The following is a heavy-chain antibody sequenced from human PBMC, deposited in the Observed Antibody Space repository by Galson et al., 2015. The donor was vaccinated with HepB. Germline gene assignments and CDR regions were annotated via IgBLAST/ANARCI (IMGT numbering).Heavy chain of an antibody. Sequence: SETLSLTCAVSGGSISSSNWWSWVRQPPGKGLEWIGEIYHSGSTNYNPSLKSRVTISVDKSKNQFSLKLSSVTAADTAVYYCARVPSVEGRIFGVVPHYYYYYMDVWGKGTTVTVSS. CDR1: GGSISSSNW. J-gene: IGHJ6*03. D-gene: IGHD3-3*01. CDR3: ARVPSVEGRIFGVVPHYYYYYMDV. CDR2: IYHSGST. V-gene: IGHV4-4*02.